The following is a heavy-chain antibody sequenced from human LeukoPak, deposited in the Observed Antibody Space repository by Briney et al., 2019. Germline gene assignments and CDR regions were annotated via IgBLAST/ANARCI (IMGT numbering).Heavy chain of an antibody. CDR2: MNPNSGNT. CDR3: ARGPLDQLVGFDP. CDR1: GYTFTSYD. D-gene: IGHD2-2*01. J-gene: IGHJ5*02. V-gene: IGHV1-8*03. Sequence: ASVKVPCKASGYTFTSYDINWVRQATGQGLEWMGWMNPNSGNTGYAQKFQGRVTITRNTSISTAYMELSSLRSEDTAVYYCARGPLDQLVGFDPWGQGTLVTVSS.